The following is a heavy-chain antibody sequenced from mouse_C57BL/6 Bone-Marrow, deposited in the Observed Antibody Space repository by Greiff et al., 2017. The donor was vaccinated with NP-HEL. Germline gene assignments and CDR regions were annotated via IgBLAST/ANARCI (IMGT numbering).Heavy chain of an antibody. CDR2: IYPRSGNP. CDR3: PSDYDARDY. D-gene: IGHD1-1*02. CDR1: GYTFTSYG. J-gene: IGHJ4*01. Sequence: VKLMESGAELARPGASVKLSCKASGYTFTSYGISWVKQRTGQGLEWIGEIYPRSGNPYYNEKFKGKATLTSDKSSRTAFMELRSLTAEDSAVYFCPSDYDARDYGGQGTSVTVSA. V-gene: IGHV1-81*01.